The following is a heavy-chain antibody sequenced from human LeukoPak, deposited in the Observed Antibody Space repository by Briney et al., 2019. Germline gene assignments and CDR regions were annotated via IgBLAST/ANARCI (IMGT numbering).Heavy chain of an antibody. CDR3: ARMKGYYYGSGSPEFDY. J-gene: IGHJ4*02. CDR2: INHSGST. D-gene: IGHD3-10*01. CDR1: GGSISSSGYY. V-gene: IGHV4-39*07. Sequence: SETLSLTCTVSGGSISSSGYYWSWIRQPPGKGLEWIGEINHSGSTNYNPSLKSRVTISVDTSKNQFSLKLSSVTAADTAVYYCARMKGYYYGSGSPEFDYWGQGTLVTVSS.